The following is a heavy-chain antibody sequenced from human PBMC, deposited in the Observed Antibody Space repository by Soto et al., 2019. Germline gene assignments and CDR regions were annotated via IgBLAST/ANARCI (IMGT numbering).Heavy chain of an antibody. CDR2: ISYVGSNK. CDR1: GFTFSNYV. CDR3: ARGRDYFDSSGPNYYGMDV. V-gene: IGHV3-30-3*01. J-gene: IGHJ6*02. D-gene: IGHD3-22*01. Sequence: GGSLRLSCAASGFTFSNYVIHWVRQAPGKGLEWVALISYVGSNKYCGDSVKGRFTIPRDNSKNTLYLQVSSLRLEDTAIYFCARGRDYFDSSGPNYYGMDVWGQGTTVTVSS.